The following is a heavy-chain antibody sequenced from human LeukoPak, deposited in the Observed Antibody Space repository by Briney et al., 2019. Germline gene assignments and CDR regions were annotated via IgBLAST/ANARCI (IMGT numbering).Heavy chain of an antibody. CDR1: GGSVSIGNDY. CDR3: ARIVNGSGWRW. CDR2: IHSGGST. V-gene: IGHV4-39*02. Sequence: SETLSLTCTVSGGSVSIGNDYWGWIRQPPGKGLEWIGSIHSGGSTFYTPSLKSRVTISIDTPKNRFSLNLRSVTAADTAVYFCARIVNGSGWRWGGQGTLVTVSS. D-gene: IGHD6-19*01. J-gene: IGHJ4*02.